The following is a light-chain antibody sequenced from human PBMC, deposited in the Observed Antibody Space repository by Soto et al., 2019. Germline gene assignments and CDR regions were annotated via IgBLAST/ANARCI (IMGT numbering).Light chain of an antibody. Sequence: QSVLTQPPSVSGAPGQRVTISCTGRSSNIGAGYHVHWYQQLPGTAPKLLISDNNNRPSGVPDRFSGSKSGTSASLAITGLQAEDEADYYCQSYDSNLSAYVFGTGTKATVL. CDR1: SSNIGAGYH. CDR2: DNN. CDR3: QSYDSNLSAYV. J-gene: IGLJ1*01. V-gene: IGLV1-40*01.